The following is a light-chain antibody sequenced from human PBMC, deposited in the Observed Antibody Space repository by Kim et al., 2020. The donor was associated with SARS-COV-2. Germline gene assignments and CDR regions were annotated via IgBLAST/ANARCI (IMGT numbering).Light chain of an antibody. CDR2: DVT. V-gene: IGLV2-14*03. CDR3: SSYSSSSPHV. Sequence: GESVTSSCAGTSSDVGAYNYVSWYQQHPGKAPKLMIYDVTNRPSGVSNRFSGSKSGNTASLSISGLQAEDEADYYCSSYSSSSPHVFGTGTKVTVL. CDR1: SSDVGAYNY. J-gene: IGLJ1*01.